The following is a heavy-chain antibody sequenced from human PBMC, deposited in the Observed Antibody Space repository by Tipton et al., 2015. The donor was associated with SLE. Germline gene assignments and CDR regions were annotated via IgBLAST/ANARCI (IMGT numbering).Heavy chain of an antibody. CDR1: GGSFSGYT. D-gene: IGHD2-8*02. Sequence: TLSLTCAVYGGSFSGYTWSWIRQSPGKGLEWIGEINHTGSTKNYNPSLKSRVTISVDTSKNQFSLRLSSVTAADTAVYYCARDVGGYNTGWFPYYFDYWGQGTLVTVSS. V-gene: IGHV4-34*01. CDR2: INHTGST. J-gene: IGHJ4*02. CDR3: ARDVGGYNTGWFPYYFDY.